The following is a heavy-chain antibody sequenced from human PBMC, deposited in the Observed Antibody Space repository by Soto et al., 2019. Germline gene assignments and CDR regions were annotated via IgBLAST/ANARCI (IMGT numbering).Heavy chain of an antibody. V-gene: IGHV3-23*01. CDR2: ISGSGGST. CDR1: GFTFSSYA. CDR3: ARPRGDRSGDYDVHDLFEI. J-gene: IGHJ3*02. Sequence: GGSLIVSCAASGFTFSSYAMSWVRQAPGKGLEWVSAISGSGGSTYYADSVKGRFTISRDNSKNTLYLQRNSLRAEDTDVYYCARPRGDRSGDYDVHDLFEIRGQGTMVTV. D-gene: IGHD3-22*01.